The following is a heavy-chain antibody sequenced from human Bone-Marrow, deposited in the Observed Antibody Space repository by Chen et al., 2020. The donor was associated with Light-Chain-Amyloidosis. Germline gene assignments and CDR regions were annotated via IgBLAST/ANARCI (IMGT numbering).Heavy chain of an antibody. V-gene: IGHV3-20*01. CDR3: ARRDTMLDY. D-gene: IGHD3-3*01. CDR2: INWNGGST. J-gene: IGHJ4*02. Sequence: EVQLVEFGGGVVRPGGVLRLFCAASGFSLYDYGMSWVRQAPGKGLEWCSGINWNGGSTGYADSVKGRFTISRDNAKNSLYLQMNSLRAEDTALYHCARRDTMLDYWGQGTLVTVSS. CDR1: GFSLYDYG.